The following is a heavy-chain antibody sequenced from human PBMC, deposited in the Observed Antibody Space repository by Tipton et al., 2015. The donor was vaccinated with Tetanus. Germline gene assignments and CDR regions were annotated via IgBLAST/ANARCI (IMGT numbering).Heavy chain of an antibody. J-gene: IGHJ4*02. Sequence: AVSGFTFSSYWMSWVRQAPGKGLEWVANIKQDGSEKYYVDSVKGRFTISRDNAKNSLYLQMNSLRAEDTAVYYCAKDRHYYDSSGYYYYFDYWGQGTLVTVSS. CDR1: GFTFSSYW. CDR3: AKDRHYYDSSGYYYYFDY. CDR2: IKQDGSEK. V-gene: IGHV3-7*01. D-gene: IGHD3-22*01.